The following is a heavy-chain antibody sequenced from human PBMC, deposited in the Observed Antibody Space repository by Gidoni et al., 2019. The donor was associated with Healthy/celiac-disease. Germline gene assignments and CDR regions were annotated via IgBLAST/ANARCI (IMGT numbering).Heavy chain of an antibody. Sequence: QVQLQQWGAGLLKPSETLSLTCAVHGGSFSGYYWSWIRQPPGKGLEWIGEINHSGSTNYNPSLKSRVTISVDTSKNQFSLKLSSVTAADTAVYYCARGGRSWTYWGQGTLVTVSS. CDR2: INHSGST. D-gene: IGHD3-16*02. J-gene: IGHJ4*02. V-gene: IGHV4-34*01. CDR3: ARGGRSWTY. CDR1: GGSFSGYY.